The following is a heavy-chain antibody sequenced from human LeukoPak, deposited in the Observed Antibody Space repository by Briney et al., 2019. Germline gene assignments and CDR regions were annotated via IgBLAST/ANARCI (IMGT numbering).Heavy chain of an antibody. V-gene: IGHV4-31*03. D-gene: IGHD3-10*01. J-gene: IGHJ4*02. CDR2: IYYSGTT. CDR3: ARGYYAGSGSIYLEY. CDR1: GGSLSSGAYY. Sequence: SETLSLTCTVSGGSLSSGAYYWSWIRQHPGKGLGWIGYIYYSGTTYYSPSLRSRVTLSVDTSEKQFSLNLNSVTAADTAVYYCARGYYAGSGSIYLEYWGLGTLVTVSS.